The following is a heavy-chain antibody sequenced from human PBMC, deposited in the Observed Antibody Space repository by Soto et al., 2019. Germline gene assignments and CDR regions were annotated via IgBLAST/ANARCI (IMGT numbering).Heavy chain of an antibody. J-gene: IGHJ4*02. CDR3: ARDLGGGMTLDY. Sequence: SETLSLTCTVSGGSISSGDYYWSWIRQPPGKGLEWIGYIYYSGSTYYNPSLKSRVTISVDTSKSQFSLKLSSVTAADTAVYYCARDLGGGMTLDYWGQGTLVTVSS. V-gene: IGHV4-30-4*01. CDR2: IYYSGST. CDR1: GGSISSGDYY. D-gene: IGHD3-16*01.